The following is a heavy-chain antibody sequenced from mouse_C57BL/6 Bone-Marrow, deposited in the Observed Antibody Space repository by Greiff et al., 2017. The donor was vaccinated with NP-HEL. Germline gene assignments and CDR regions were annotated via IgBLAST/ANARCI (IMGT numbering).Heavy chain of an antibody. V-gene: IGHV1-54*01. J-gene: IGHJ4*01. CDR1: GYAFTNYL. D-gene: IGHD2-2*01. Sequence: QVQLQQSGAELVRPGTSVKVSCKASGYAFTNYLIEWVKQRPGQGLEWIGVINPGSGGTNYNEKFKGKATLTADKSSSTAYMQLSSLTSDDAAVYFCARGDGLRRGYYYAMDYWGQGTSVTVSS. CDR3: ARGDGLRRGYYYAMDY. CDR2: INPGSGGT.